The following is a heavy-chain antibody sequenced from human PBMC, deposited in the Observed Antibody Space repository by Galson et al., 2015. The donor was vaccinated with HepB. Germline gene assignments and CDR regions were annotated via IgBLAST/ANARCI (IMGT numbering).Heavy chain of an antibody. J-gene: IGHJ4*02. CDR1: GFTVSSNY. D-gene: IGHD4-17*01. CDR2: ISYDGSNK. V-gene: IGHV3-30*18. CDR3: AKDRAQAPNAYGDYVGVFDY. Sequence: SLRLSCAASGFTVSSNYMSWVRQAPGKGLEWVAVISYDGSNKYYADSVKGRFTISRDNSKNTLYLQMNSLRAEDTAVYYCAKDRAQAPNAYGDYVGVFDYWGQGTLVTVSS.